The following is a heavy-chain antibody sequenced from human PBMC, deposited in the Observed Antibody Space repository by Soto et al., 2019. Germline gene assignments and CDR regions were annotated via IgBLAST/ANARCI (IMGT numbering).Heavy chain of an antibody. D-gene: IGHD2-2*01. Sequence: EVVLVESGGTLVQPGGSLRLACAASGFTFNAYSMAWVRQAPGKGLEWLAYITSGSSNVYYADSVKGRFTISRDNAKNSLYLQMNSLRDEDTALYYCTREGIDIVPTGFDSWGQGTLVVVST. CDR3: TREGIDIVPTGFDS. CDR2: ITSGSSNV. J-gene: IGHJ4*02. CDR1: GFTFNAYS. V-gene: IGHV3-48*02.